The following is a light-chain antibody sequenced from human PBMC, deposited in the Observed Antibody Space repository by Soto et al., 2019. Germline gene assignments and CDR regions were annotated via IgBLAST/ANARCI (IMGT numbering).Light chain of an antibody. J-gene: IGKJ4*01. CDR2: ATS. CDR1: QSPNNY. Sequence: IQMTQSPPSLSASVGDRVIITCRASQSPNNYVNWYQQKPGNAPKLLIYATSILQGGVPSRFSGSVSETDYTLTITSLQPEDFGTYYCQQSFKTQLTFGAGPNVEIK. CDR3: QQSFKTQLT. V-gene: IGKV1-39*01.